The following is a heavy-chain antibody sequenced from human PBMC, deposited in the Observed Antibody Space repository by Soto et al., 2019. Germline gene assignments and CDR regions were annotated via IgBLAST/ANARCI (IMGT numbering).Heavy chain of an antibody. Sequence: GGSLRLSCAASGFTFNNYAMGWVRQAPGKGLEWVAYIKDSGGDTYYVDSVKGRFTISRDNAKSSLYLEMNSLRAEDTALYYCARGGTHSSWYWRNWGQGALVTVSS. CDR3: ARGGTHSSWYWRN. CDR2: IKDSGGDT. J-gene: IGHJ4*02. V-gene: IGHV3-7*01. D-gene: IGHD6-13*01. CDR1: GFTFNNYA.